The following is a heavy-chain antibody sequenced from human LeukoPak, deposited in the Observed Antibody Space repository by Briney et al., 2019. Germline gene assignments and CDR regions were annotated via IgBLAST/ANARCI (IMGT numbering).Heavy chain of an antibody. CDR3: ARHRSGWLQSSFDY. D-gene: IGHD5-24*01. CDR2: IYTSGST. CDR1: GGSISSYY. J-gene: IGHJ4*02. V-gene: IGHV4-4*07. Sequence: SETLSLTCTVSGGSISSYYWSWIRQPAGKGLEWIGRIYTSGSTNYNPSLKSRVTMSVDTSKNQFSLKLSSVTAADTAVYYCARHRSGWLQSSFDYWGQGTLVTVSS.